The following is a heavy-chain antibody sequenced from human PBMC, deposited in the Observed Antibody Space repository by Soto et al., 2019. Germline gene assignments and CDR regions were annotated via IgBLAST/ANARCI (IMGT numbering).Heavy chain of an antibody. CDR2: IHNDGSNT. D-gene: IGHD1-7*01. CDR1: GFTFSSYA. Sequence: GGSLRLSCAASGFTFSSYAMHWVRQAPGKGLMWVSRIHNDGSNTRYADSVKGRFTISRDNAKNTLYLQMSSLRVEDTAVYYCARDNWNSYWGQGTLVTVSS. J-gene: IGHJ4*01. V-gene: IGHV3-74*01. CDR3: ARDNWNSY.